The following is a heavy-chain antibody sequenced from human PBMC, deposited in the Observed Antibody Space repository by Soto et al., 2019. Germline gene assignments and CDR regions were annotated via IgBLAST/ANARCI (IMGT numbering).Heavy chain of an antibody. CDR1: GYSITVHG. Sequence: QVRLVQSGGGVVQPGRSLTLSCAASGYSITVHGMHWVRQAPGKGLEWVALIWSHGTDQYYADSVRGRFTVSRDTSTNTVFLQMHSLRADDTATYYCGKDTRYRSIDYWGQGTPVTVSS. D-gene: IGHD5-12*01. CDR2: IWSHGTDQ. V-gene: IGHV3-33*03. J-gene: IGHJ4*02. CDR3: GKDTRYRSIDY.